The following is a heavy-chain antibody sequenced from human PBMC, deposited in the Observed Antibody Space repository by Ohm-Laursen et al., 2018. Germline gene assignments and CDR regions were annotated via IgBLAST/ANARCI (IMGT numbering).Heavy chain of an antibody. CDR1: GGSFSGYY. Sequence: TLSLTCAVYGGSFSGYYWSWIRQPPGKGLEWIGEINHSGSTNYNPSLKSRVTISVDTSRNQFSLTLNSVTAEDTAVYYCARDLSDYYGSGSYLDVWGQGTTVTVSS. CDR2: INHSGST. D-gene: IGHD3-10*01. J-gene: IGHJ6*02. CDR3: ARDLSDYYGSGSYLDV. V-gene: IGHV4-34*01.